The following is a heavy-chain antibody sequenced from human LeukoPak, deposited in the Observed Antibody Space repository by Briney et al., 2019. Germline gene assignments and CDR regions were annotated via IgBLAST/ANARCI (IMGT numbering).Heavy chain of an antibody. Sequence: ASVKVSCKASGYTFTGYYMHWVRQAPGQGLEWMGGINPNSGGTNYAQKFQGRVTMTRDTSISTAYMELSRLRSDDTAVYYCARDNVYGSGSYYAWFDPWGQGTLVTVSS. CDR1: GYTFTGYY. D-gene: IGHD3-10*01. CDR2: INPNSGGT. V-gene: IGHV1-2*02. CDR3: ARDNVYGSGSYYAWFDP. J-gene: IGHJ5*02.